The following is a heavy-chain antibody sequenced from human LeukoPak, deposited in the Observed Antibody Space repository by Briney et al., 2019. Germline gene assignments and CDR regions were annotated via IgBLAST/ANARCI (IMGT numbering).Heavy chain of an antibody. Sequence: PGGSLRLSCAASGFAFTFHAMSWLRQPPGKGLEWVSTINANSGTTSYAASVRGRFTISRDNSKNTLYLQVNSLRADDTAVYYCAKPISGGLAVTADWFDPWGQGALVVASS. J-gene: IGHJ5*01. V-gene: IGHV3-23*01. CDR1: GFAFTFHA. D-gene: IGHD6-19*01. CDR2: INANSGTT. CDR3: AKPISGGLAVTADWFDP.